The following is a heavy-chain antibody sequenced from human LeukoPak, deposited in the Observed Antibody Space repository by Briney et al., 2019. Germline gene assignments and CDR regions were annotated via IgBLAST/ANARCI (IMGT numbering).Heavy chain of an antibody. V-gene: IGHV3-9*03. Sequence: GGSLRLSCAASGFTFDDYAMHWVRQAPGKGLEWVSGISWNSGSIGYADSVKGRSTISRDNAKNSLYLQMNSLRAEDMALYYCAKGYCSSTSCYPFDYWGQGTLVTVSS. J-gene: IGHJ4*02. CDR2: ISWNSGSI. D-gene: IGHD2-2*01. CDR3: AKGYCSSTSCYPFDY. CDR1: GFTFDDYA.